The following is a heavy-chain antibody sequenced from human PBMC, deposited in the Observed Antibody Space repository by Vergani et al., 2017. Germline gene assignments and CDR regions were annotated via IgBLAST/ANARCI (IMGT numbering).Heavy chain of an antibody. D-gene: IGHD2-2*01. J-gene: IGHJ5*02. CDR1: GFTFDDYV. Sequence: EVQLVESGGGLVQPGRSLRLSCAASGFTFDDYVMHWVRQAPGKGLEWVSGISWNSGSIGHADSVKGRFTISRDNAKNTLYLQMNSLRAEDTAVYYCASGPPLRGCSSTSCYSHEATNWFDPWGQGTLVTVSS. CDR2: ISWNSGSI. V-gene: IGHV3-9*01. CDR3: ASGPPLRGCSSTSCYSHEATNWFDP.